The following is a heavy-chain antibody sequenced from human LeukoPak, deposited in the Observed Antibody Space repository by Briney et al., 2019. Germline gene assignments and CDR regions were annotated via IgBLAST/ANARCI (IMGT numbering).Heavy chain of an antibody. Sequence: QTGGSLRLSCEASGFTFSEHSMSWVRQAPGKGLEWVSTIKRDGSNTYYTDSVEGRFTISRDNSKNTLYPEMNTLRAEDTAVYYCAKGGYASCFDPWGQGTQVTVSS. V-gene: IGHV3-23*05. D-gene: IGHD2-15*01. CDR3: AKGGYASCFDP. CDR2: IKRDGSNT. CDR1: GFTFSEHS. J-gene: IGHJ5*02.